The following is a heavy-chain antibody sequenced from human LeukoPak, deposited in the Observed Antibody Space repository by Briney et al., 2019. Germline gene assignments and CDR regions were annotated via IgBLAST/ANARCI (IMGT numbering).Heavy chain of an antibody. CDR1: GFTFSDYY. J-gene: IGHJ3*02. D-gene: IGHD3-10*01. Sequence: PGGSLRLSCAASGFTFSDYYMSWIRQAPGKGLEWVSSISSSSSYIYYADSVKGRFTISRDNAKNSLYLQMNSLRAEDTAVYYCARVFGPGRRYGGAFDIWGQGTMVTVSS. V-gene: IGHV3-11*06. CDR2: ISSSSSYI. CDR3: ARVFGPGRRYGGAFDI.